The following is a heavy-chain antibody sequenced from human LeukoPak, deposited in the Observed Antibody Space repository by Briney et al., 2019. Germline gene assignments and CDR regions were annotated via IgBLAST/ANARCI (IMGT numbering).Heavy chain of an antibody. CDR2: ISSSSSYI. D-gene: IGHD1-26*01. CDR1: GFTFSSYS. V-gene: IGHV3-21*01. Sequence: PGGSLRLSCAASGFTFSSYSMNWVRQAPGKGLEWVSSISSSSSYIYYADSVKGRFTISRDNAKNSLYLQMNSLRAEDTAVYYCARDEEGGSYPLDYWGQGTLVTVSS. CDR3: ARDEEGGSYPLDY. J-gene: IGHJ4*02.